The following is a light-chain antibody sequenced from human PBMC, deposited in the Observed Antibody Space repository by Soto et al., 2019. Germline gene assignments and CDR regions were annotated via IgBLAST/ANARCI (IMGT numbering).Light chain of an antibody. CDR2: RDS. CDR3: QVWDSSTVV. J-gene: IGLJ2*01. V-gene: IGLV3-9*01. CDR1: NIGSKN. Sequence: SYELTQPLSVSVALGQTARITCGGNNIGSKNVYWYQQKPGQAPVLVIYRDSNRPSGIPERFSGSNLGNTATLTISRAQAGDEADYYCQVWDSSTVVFGGGTKLTVL.